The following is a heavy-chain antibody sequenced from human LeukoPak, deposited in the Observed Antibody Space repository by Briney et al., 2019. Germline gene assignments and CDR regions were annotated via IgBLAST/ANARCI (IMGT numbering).Heavy chain of an antibody. CDR2: ISHSGGT. J-gene: IGHJ4*02. CDR1: GGSFSDYY. Sequence: PSETLSLTCAVYGGSFSDYYWTWIRQPPGKGLEWIGEISHSGGTSYNPSLKSRVTISLDTSKNQFSLKPSSVTAADTAMYYCARASTKGLLWGQGTLVTVSS. CDR3: ARASTKGLL. V-gene: IGHV4-34*01.